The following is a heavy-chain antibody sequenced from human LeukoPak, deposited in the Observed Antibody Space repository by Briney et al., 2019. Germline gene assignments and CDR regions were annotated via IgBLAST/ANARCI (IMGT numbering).Heavy chain of an antibody. J-gene: IGHJ3*02. Sequence: GGSLRLSCAASGFTFSNSSMNWVRQAPGKGLEWVSSISSSSDYIYDADSVKGRFTISRDNSKNTLYLQMNSLRAEDTAVYYCAKAPIGYYDSADAFDIWGQGTMVTVSS. CDR2: ISSSSDYI. V-gene: IGHV3-21*04. CDR3: AKAPIGYYDSADAFDI. D-gene: IGHD3-22*01. CDR1: GFTFSNSS.